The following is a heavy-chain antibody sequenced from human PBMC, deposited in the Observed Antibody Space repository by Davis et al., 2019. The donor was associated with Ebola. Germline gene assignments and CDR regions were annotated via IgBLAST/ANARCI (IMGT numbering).Heavy chain of an antibody. D-gene: IGHD2-8*01. CDR3: ARPSTSGQGNAFNI. J-gene: IGHJ3*02. V-gene: IGHV5-51*01. CDR1: GYSFTTYW. Sequence: GESLKISCKGSGYSFTTYWIAWVRQTPGKGLEWMGIIYAGDSDSRYSPSFEGQVTISVDRSISTAYLQWNSLKVSDTALYYCARPSTSGQGNAFNIWGQGTMVRVSS. CDR2: IYAGDSDS.